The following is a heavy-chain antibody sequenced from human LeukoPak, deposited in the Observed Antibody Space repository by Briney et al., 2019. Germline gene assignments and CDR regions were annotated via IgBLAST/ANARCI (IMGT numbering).Heavy chain of an antibody. CDR2: INHSGST. CDR1: GGSFSGYY. J-gene: IGHJ4*02. V-gene: IGHV4-34*01. Sequence: SETLSLTCAVYGGSFSGYYWSWIRQPPGKGLEWIGEINHSGSTNYNPSLKSRVTISVDTSKNQFSLKLSFVTAADTAVYYCARAPRVLRFLEWLLEVTYYFDYWGQGTLVTVSS. D-gene: IGHD3-3*01. CDR3: ARAPRVLRFLEWLLEVTYYFDY.